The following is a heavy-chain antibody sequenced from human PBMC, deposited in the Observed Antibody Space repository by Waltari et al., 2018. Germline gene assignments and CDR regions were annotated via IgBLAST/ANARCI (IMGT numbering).Heavy chain of an antibody. CDR2: INAGKGNT. J-gene: IGHJ1*01. D-gene: IGHD2-2*01. CDR3: ARPVVPAGKYFQH. Sequence: QVQLVQSGAEVKKPGASVKVSCKASVYTFTSYAMHWVRQAPGQRLRWMGWINAGKGNTKYSQKFQGRVTITRDTSASTAYMELSSLRSEDTAVYYCARPVVPAGKYFQHWGQGTLVTVSS. V-gene: IGHV1-3*01. CDR1: VYTFTSYA.